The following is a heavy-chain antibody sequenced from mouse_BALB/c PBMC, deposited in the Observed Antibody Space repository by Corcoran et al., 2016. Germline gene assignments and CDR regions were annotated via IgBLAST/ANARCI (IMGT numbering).Heavy chain of an antibody. CDR2: INTYTGEP. CDR1: GYTFTNYG. D-gene: IGHD1-1*01. J-gene: IGHJ3*01. V-gene: IGHV9-3-1*01. Sequence: QIQLVQSGPELKKPGETVKISCKASGYTFTNYGMNWVKQAPGKGLKWMGWINTYTGEPTYADDFKGRFAFSLVTSASTAYLQINNLKNEDTATYCCARPLGYYGSSFAYWGQGTLVTVSA. CDR3: ARPLGYYGSSFAY.